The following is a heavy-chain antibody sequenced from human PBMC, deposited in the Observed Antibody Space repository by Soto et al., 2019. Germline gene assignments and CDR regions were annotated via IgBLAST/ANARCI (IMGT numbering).Heavy chain of an antibody. CDR2: INIDGSST. V-gene: IGHV3-74*01. Sequence: EVQLVESGGGLVQPGGSLRLSCAASGFTFSNYWMHWVRQVPGKGLVWVSRINIDGSSTNYADSVKGRFTISRDNAKNTVYLEMDSLEAEDAEVYYCALWLGGDGDYALFDYWGQGALVTVSS. D-gene: IGHD4-17*01. J-gene: IGHJ4*02. CDR3: ALWLGGDGDYALFDY. CDR1: GFTFSNYW.